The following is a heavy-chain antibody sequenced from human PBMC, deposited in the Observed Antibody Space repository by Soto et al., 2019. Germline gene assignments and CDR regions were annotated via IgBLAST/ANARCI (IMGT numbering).Heavy chain of an antibody. D-gene: IGHD6-13*01. Sequence: EMQLVESGGGLVKPGGSLRLSCAASGFTFSTYGMNWVRQAPGKGLEWVSSISSGSEYIYYADSLKGRLTISRDNARNSPYLQLNSLRAEDTAVYYCATDGAAGSVMEVWGQGTTVTVSS. J-gene: IGHJ6*02. CDR1: GFTFSTYG. CDR3: ATDGAAGSVMEV. V-gene: IGHV3-21*01. CDR2: ISSGSEYI.